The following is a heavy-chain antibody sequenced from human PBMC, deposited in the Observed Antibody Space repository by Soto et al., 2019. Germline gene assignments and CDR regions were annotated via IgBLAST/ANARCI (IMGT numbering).Heavy chain of an antibody. J-gene: IGHJ5*02. D-gene: IGHD2-15*01. CDR2: IYYSGST. V-gene: IGHV4-59*01. CDR1: VGSISSNY. CDR3: ARGGVVVVAATNNIWFDP. Sequence: PSETLSLTCTVSVGSISSNYWSWIRQPPGKGLEWIGYIYYSGSTNYNPSLKSRVTISVDTSKNQFSLKLSSVTAADTAVYYCARGGVVVVAATNNIWFDPWGQGTLVTVSS.